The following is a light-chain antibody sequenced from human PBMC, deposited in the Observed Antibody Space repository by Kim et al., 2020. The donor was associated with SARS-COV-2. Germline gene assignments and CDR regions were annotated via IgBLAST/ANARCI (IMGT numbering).Light chain of an antibody. CDR2: GAS. CDR3: HQYGSSSRT. J-gene: IGKJ1*01. CDR1: QSVSNNY. Sequence: SQGERATLSCRASQSVSNNYVAWYQQKPGQAPRLVIYGASSRATGMPDRFSASGSGTDFTLTISRLEPEDFALYYCHQYGSSSRTFGQGTKVDIK. V-gene: IGKV3-20*01.